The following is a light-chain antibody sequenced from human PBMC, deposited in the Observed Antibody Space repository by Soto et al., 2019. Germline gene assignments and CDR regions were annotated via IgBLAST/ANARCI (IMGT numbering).Light chain of an antibody. V-gene: IGLV2-8*01. Sequence: QSALTQPPSASGSPGQSVTISCTGTSSDVGGYDYVSWYQQHPDKAPKLMIYEVTKRPSGVPDRFSGSKSGNTASLTVSGLQAEDEADYGCSSYAGSSNFHVLFGGGTKLTVI. J-gene: IGLJ2*01. CDR1: SSDVGGYDY. CDR3: SSYAGSSNFHVL. CDR2: EVT.